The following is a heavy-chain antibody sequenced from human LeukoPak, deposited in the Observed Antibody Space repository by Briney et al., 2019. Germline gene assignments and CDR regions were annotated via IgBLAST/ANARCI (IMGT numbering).Heavy chain of an antibody. CDR2: INHSGST. Sequence: PSETLSLTCTVSGGSISSYYWSWIRQPPGKGLEWIGEINHSGSTNYNPSLKSRVTISVDTSKNQFSLKLSSVTAADTAVYYCARASKVAGTYYFDYWGQGTLVAVSS. J-gene: IGHJ4*02. V-gene: IGHV4-34*01. D-gene: IGHD6-19*01. CDR3: ARASKVAGTYYFDY. CDR1: GGSISSYY.